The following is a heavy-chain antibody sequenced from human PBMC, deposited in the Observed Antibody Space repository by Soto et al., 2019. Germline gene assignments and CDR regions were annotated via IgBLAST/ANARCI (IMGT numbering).Heavy chain of an antibody. Sequence: HPGGSLRLSCAASGSTFSSYAMSWVRQTPGKGLEWVSTLSGSGGTTYYADSVKGQFTISRDNSKSTLYLQMNSLRAEDTAVYYCAKPGRPYGSGIDDAFDIWGQGTMVTFSS. J-gene: IGHJ3*02. CDR2: LSGSGGTT. CDR1: GSTFSSYA. CDR3: AKPGRPYGSGIDDAFDI. D-gene: IGHD3-10*01. V-gene: IGHV3-23*01.